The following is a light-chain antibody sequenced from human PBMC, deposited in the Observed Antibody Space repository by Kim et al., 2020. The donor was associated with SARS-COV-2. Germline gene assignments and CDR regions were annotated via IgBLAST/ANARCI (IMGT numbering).Light chain of an antibody. V-gene: IGKV1-39*01. CDR3: QQSYNTPPST. CDR2: AAS. CDR1: QRISTY. J-gene: IGKJ5*01. Sequence: DIQMTQSPSSLSASVGDRVTITCRASQRISTYLNWYQQKPGKAPNLLIYAASSLQSGVPSRFSGSGSGTDFTLTISSLQPEDFATYYCQQSYNTPPSTFGQGTRLEIK.